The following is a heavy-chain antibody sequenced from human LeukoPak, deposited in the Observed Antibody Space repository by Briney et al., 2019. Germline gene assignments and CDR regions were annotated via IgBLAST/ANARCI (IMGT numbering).Heavy chain of an antibody. V-gene: IGHV3-48*03. CDR3: ARDSSLLWFGELLWEFDY. CDR2: ISSSGSTI. J-gene: IGHJ4*02. CDR1: GFTFSSYE. Sequence: PGGSLRLSCAASGFTFSSYEMNWVRQAPGTGLEWVSYISSSGSTIYYADSVKGRFTISRDNAKNSLYLQMNSLRAEDTAVYYCARDSSLLWFGELLWEFDYWGQGTLVTVSS. D-gene: IGHD3-10*01.